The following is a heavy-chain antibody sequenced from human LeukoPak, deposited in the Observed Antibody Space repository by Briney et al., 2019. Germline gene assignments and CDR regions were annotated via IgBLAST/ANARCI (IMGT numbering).Heavy chain of an antibody. D-gene: IGHD5-24*01. CDR3: ARRGDGYNYDY. V-gene: IGHV3-64*01. CDR1: GFTFSTYN. J-gene: IGHJ4*02. CDR2: ISTHGGTT. Sequence: GGSLRLSCAASGFTFSTYNMHWVRQAPGKGLECVSAISTHGGTTYYANSVKGRFTISRDNSKNTLYLQMGNLRPEDMAVYYCARRGDGYNYDYWGQGTLVTVSS.